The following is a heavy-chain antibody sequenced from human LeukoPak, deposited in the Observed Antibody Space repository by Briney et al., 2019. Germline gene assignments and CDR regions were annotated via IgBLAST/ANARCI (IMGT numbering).Heavy chain of an antibody. Sequence: GGSLRLSCAASGFTFSSYWMSWVRQAPGERLEWVANIKQDGTEKYYMDSVKGRFSISRDNAKNSLYLQMNALRAEDTAVHYCARDVRPDYWGQGTLVTVST. CDR1: GFTFSSYW. CDR3: ARDVRPDY. CDR2: IKQDGTEK. V-gene: IGHV3-7*04. D-gene: IGHD6-6*01. J-gene: IGHJ4*02.